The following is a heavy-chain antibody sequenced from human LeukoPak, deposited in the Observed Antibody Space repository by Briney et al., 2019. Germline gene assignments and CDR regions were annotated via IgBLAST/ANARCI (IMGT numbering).Heavy chain of an antibody. Sequence: GGSLRLSCAVSGFTFHHYGMSWVRQVPGKGLEWVSGINWNGGSTGYADSVKGRFTISRDNAKNSLYLRMNSLRAEDTALYYCAKDRGGSSQLGDAFDVWGHGTMVTVSS. CDR1: GFTFHHYG. CDR2: INWNGGST. CDR3: AKDRGGSSQLGDAFDV. D-gene: IGHD2-15*01. J-gene: IGHJ3*01. V-gene: IGHV3-20*04.